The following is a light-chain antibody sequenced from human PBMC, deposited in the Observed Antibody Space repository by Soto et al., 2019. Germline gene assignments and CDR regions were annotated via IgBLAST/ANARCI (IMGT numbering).Light chain of an antibody. CDR3: QEYDNSLWT. CDR1: QSLSSN. V-gene: IGKV3-15*01. J-gene: IGKJ1*01. Sequence: EIVLRQSPATLSVSPGERATLSCRASQSLSSNLAWYQQKVGQPPRLLIYAASTRATGIPARFTGSESGTEFTLTISSLQSEDFAVYYCQEYDNSLWTFGQGTKVEVK. CDR2: AAS.